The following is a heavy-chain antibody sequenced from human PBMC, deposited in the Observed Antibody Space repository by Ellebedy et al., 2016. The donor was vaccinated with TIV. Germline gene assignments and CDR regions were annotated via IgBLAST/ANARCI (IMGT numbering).Heavy chain of an antibody. V-gene: IGHV4-59*12. CDR1: GGYINSYY. CDR2: IYYNGIT. J-gene: IGHJ5*01. CDR3: ARTKGASGTYLGWFDS. D-gene: IGHD3-10*01. Sequence: SETLSLTCNVSGGYINSYYWAWIRQSPGKGLEWLGYIYYNGITKYKPSLKSRATISVDTAKNQFSLRRTSVTAADTALYYCARTKGASGTYLGWFDSWGQGILVTVSS.